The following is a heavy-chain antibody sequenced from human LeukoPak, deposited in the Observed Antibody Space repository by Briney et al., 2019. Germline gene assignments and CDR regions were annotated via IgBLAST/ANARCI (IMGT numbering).Heavy chain of an antibody. CDR2: IDPSDSYT. D-gene: IGHD3-3*01. V-gene: IGHV5-10-1*04. J-gene: IGHJ4*02. Sequence: KLGESLKISCKGSGYSFTSYWISWVRQMPGKGLEWMGRIDPSDSYTNYSPSFQGQVTISADKSISTAYLQWSSLKASDTAMYYCARGRRSGYYFDYWGQGTLVTVSS. CDR3: ARGRRSGYYFDY. CDR1: GYSFTSYW.